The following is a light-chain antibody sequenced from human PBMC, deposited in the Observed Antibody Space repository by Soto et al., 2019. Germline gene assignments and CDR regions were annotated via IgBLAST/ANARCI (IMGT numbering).Light chain of an antibody. V-gene: IGLV2-14*01. CDR2: EVS. J-gene: IGLJ1*01. CDR3: STHSYTSTLCV. Sequence: QSVLTQPASVSGTPGQSITISCTGTSSDVGGSLYVSWYQQHPGKASKLMISEVSNRPSGVSNRFSGSKSGNTVSVTVSGLQAEEKADDWGSTHSYTSTLCVCGIGTKVTV. CDR1: SSDVGGSLY.